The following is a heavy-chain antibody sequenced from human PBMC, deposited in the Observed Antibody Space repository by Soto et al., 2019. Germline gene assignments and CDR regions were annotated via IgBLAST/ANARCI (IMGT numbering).Heavy chain of an antibody. CDR3: ASYYGSGFDY. D-gene: IGHD3-10*01. CDR2: INHSGST. J-gene: IGHJ4*02. Sequence: QVPLQQWGAGLLKPSETLSLTCAVYGGSFSGYYWSWIRQPPGKGLEWIGEINHSGSTNYNPSLKSRVTISVDTSKNQFSLKLSSVTAADTAVYYCASYYGSGFDYWGQGTLVTVSS. CDR1: GGSFSGYY. V-gene: IGHV4-34*01.